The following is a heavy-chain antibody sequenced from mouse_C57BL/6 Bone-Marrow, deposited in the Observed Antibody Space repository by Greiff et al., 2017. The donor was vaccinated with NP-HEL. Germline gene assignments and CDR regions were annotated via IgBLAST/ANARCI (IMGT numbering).Heavy chain of an antibody. CDR3: ARHGDEGAY. Sequence: EVKLVESGGGLVKPGGSLKLSCAASGFTFSSYTMSWVRQTPEKRLEWAATISGGGGNTYYPDSVKGRFTISRDNAKNTLYLQMSSLRSEDTALYYCARHGDEGAYWGQGTLVTVSA. CDR1: GFTFSSYT. V-gene: IGHV5-9*01. J-gene: IGHJ3*01. CDR2: ISGGGGNT.